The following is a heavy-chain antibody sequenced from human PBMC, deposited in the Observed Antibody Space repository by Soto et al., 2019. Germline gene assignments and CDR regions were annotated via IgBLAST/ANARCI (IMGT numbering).Heavy chain of an antibody. CDR1: GFTFSSYW. D-gene: IGHD5-12*01. Sequence: EVQLVESGGGLVQPGGSLRLSCAASGFTFSSYWMSWVRQAPGKGLEWVANIKQDGSEKYYVDSVKGRFTISRDNAKNSLYLQMNSLRAEDTAVYYCARQRSGYDYWYFDLWGRGTLVTVSS. J-gene: IGHJ2*01. CDR3: ARQRSGYDYWYFDL. V-gene: IGHV3-7*01. CDR2: IKQDGSEK.